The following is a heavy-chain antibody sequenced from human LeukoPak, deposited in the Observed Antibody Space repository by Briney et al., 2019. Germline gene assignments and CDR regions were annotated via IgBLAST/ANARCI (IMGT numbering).Heavy chain of an antibody. CDR3: ARDVLYYYDSSGYYFFDI. CDR2: INHSGST. Sequence: SETPSLTCAVYGGSFSVYYWSWIRQPPGKGLEWIGEINHSGSTNYNPSLKSRVTISVDTSKNQFSLKLSSVTAADTAVYYCARDVLYYYDSSGYYFFDIWGQGTMVTVSS. D-gene: IGHD3-22*01. V-gene: IGHV4-34*01. CDR1: GGSFSVYY. J-gene: IGHJ3*02.